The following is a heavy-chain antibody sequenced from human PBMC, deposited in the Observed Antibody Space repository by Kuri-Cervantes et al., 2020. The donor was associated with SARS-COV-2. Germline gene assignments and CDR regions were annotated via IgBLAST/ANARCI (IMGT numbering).Heavy chain of an antibody. Sequence: GGSLRLSCAASGFTFSNYAIYWVRQAPGKELEYVSAISSNGDSTYYADSVKGRFTMSRDNSKNTLYLQMGSLRAEDMAVYYCARVSRSGYLDYWGQGTLVTVSS. CDR2: ISSNGDST. V-gene: IGHV3-64*02. CDR1: GFTFSNYA. J-gene: IGHJ4*02. CDR3: ARVSRSGYLDY. D-gene: IGHD3-3*01.